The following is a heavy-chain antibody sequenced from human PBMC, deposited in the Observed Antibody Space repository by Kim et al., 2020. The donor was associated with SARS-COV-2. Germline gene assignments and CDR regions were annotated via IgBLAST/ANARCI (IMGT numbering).Heavy chain of an antibody. D-gene: IGHD3-10*01. CDR3: ARDYYYGSGSYYNAAQYYYYGMDV. Sequence: GGSLRLSCAASGFTFSSYEMNWVRQAPGKGLEWVSYISSSGSTIYYADSVKGRFTISRDNAKNSLYLQMNSLRAEDTAVYYCARDYYYGSGSYYNAAQYYYYGMDVWGQGTTVTVSS. CDR1: GFTFSSYE. J-gene: IGHJ6*02. V-gene: IGHV3-48*03. CDR2: ISSSGSTI.